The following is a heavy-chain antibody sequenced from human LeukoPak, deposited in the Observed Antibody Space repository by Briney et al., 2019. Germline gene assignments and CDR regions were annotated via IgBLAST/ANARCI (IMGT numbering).Heavy chain of an antibody. J-gene: IGHJ5*02. CDR2: INHSGST. D-gene: IGHD3-3*01. V-gene: IGHV4-34*01. Sequence: SETLSLTCAVYGGSFSGYYWSWIRQPPGKGLEWIGEINHSGSTNYNPSLKSRVTISVDTSKNQFSLKLSSVTAADTAVYYCARKWQTIFGVVRNWSDPWGQGTLVTVSS. CDR1: GGSFSGYY. CDR3: ARKWQTIFGVVRNWSDP.